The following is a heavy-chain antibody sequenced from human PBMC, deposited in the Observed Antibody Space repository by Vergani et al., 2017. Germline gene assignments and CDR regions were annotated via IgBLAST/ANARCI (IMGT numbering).Heavy chain of an antibody. CDR3: ARVLGRYRHYFDY. CDR2: ISSSSSYI. CDR1: GFTFSSYS. D-gene: IGHD1-26*01. Sequence: EVQLVESGGGLVKPGGSLRLSCAASGFTFSSYSMNWVRQAPGKGLEWVSSISSSSSYIYYADSVKGRFTISRDNAKNSLYLQMNSLRAEDTAVYYCARVLGRYRHYFDYWGQGTLVTVSS. J-gene: IGHJ4*02. V-gene: IGHV3-21*01.